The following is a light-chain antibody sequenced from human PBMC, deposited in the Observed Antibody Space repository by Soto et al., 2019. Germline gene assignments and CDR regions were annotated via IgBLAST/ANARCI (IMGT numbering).Light chain of an antibody. J-gene: IGLJ1*01. V-gene: IGLV2-11*01. CDR2: DVS. Sequence: QSALTQPRSVSGSPGQSVTISCTGTSSDVGGYNYVSWYQQHPGKAPKLMIYDVSKRPSEVPDRFSGSKSGNTASLTISGLQADDVADYYCCSYAGSYTLYVFGTGTKLTVL. CDR3: CSYAGSYTLYV. CDR1: SSDVGGYNY.